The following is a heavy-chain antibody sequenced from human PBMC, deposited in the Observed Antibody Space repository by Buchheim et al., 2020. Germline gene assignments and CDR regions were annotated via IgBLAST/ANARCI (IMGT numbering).Heavy chain of an antibody. V-gene: IGHV5-51*01. CDR2: ISPGESDT. CDR1: GYSFTSSW. Sequence: EVQLVQSGAEVKKPGESLKISCKDSGYSFTSSWFTWVRQMPGQGLEWMGAISPGESDTRYGPSFQGQVTISADKSITTAYPQWSSLKASDSAMYYCGRGLVGWPVDWGQGTL. J-gene: IGHJ4*02. CDR3: GRGLVGWPVD. D-gene: IGHD6-19*01.